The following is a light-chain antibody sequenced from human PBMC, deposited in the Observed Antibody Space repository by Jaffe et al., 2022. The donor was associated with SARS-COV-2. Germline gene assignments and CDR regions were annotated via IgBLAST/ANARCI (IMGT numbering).Light chain of an antibody. J-gene: IGLJ1*01. CDR2: DDG. CDR1: NIGSKS. V-gene: IGLV3-21*02. Sequence: SSVLTQPPSVSVAPGQTARITCGENNIGSKSVHWYQHKPGQAPVLVVYDDGDRPSGIPERFSASNSGNTATLTISRVEAGDEADYYCQVWDSSNDHQVFGPGTTVTVL. CDR3: QVWDSSNDHQV.